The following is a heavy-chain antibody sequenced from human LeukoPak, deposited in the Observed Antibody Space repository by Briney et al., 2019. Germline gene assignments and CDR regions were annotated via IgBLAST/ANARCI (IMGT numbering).Heavy chain of an antibody. CDR1: GGTFSSYA. D-gene: IGHD4-11*01. V-gene: IGHV1-69*13. CDR2: IIPIFGTA. CDR3: ARVPTVTIYNCYYYVDV. Sequence: SVKVSCKASGGTFSSYAISWVRQAPGQGPEWMGGIIPIFGTAHYAQKFQGRVTITGDESTSTAYMELSSLRSEDPAVYYCARVPTVTIYNCYYYVDVWGKGTTVTVSS. J-gene: IGHJ6*03.